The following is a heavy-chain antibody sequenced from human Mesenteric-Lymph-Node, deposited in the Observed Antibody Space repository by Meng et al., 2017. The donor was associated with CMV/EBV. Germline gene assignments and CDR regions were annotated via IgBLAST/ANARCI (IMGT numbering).Heavy chain of an antibody. D-gene: IGHD5-18*01. V-gene: IGHV1-18*04. CDR3: ARDGGYSYGYLLDY. CDR1: GYPFYIYG. J-gene: IGHJ4*02. Sequence: YGYPFYIYGISWCRQAPGQGLGLIGWISTYNGNTNYARKIQGRVTMTTDTSTSTAYMELRSLRSDDTAVYYCARDGGYSYGYLLDYWGQGTLVTVSS. CDR2: ISTYNGNT.